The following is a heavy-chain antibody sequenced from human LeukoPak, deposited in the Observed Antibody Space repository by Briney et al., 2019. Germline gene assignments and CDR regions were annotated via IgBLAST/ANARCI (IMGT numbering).Heavy chain of an antibody. CDR1: GDSVSSNSVT. D-gene: IGHD1-26*01. Sequence: SQTLSLTCAISGDSVSSNSVTWNWIRQSPSRGLEWLGRTYYRSTWYNDYAVSVRGRITVNPDTSKNQFALKLTSVTAADTAVYYCARRRGKWDINWFDPWGPGTLVTVSS. CDR2: TYYRSTWYN. J-gene: IGHJ5*02. CDR3: ARRRGKWDINWFDP. V-gene: IGHV6-1*01.